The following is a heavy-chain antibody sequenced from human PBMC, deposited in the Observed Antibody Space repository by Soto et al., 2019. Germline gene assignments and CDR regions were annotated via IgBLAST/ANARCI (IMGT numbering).Heavy chain of an antibody. CDR3: ARVRYCSGGSCYSFVAFDI. CDR1: EYTFTSYA. D-gene: IGHD2-15*01. V-gene: IGHV1-3*01. J-gene: IGHJ3*02. Sequence: ASVKVSCKASEYTFTSYAMHWVRQAPGQRLEWMGWINAGNGNTKYSQKFQGRVTITRDTSASTAYMELSSLRSEDTAVYYCARVRYCSGGSCYSFVAFDIWGQGTMVTVSS. CDR2: INAGNGNT.